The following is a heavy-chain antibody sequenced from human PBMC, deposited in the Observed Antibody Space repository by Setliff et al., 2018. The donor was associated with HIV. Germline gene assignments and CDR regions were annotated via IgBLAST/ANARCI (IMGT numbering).Heavy chain of an antibody. V-gene: IGHV1-18*01. J-gene: IGHJ3*02. D-gene: IGHD6-19*01. Sequence: ASVKVSCKPSGYTFTTYGLSWVRQAPGQGLEWMGWISTYSDETSYSQNLQGRLTMTTDTSTGTAYMELSSLRSEDTAVYYCAKTVAGTFSAFDIWGQGTMVTVSS. CDR3: AKTVAGTFSAFDI. CDR1: GYTFTTYG. CDR2: ISTYSDET.